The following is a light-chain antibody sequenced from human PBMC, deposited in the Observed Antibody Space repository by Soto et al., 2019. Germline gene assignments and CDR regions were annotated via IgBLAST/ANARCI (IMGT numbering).Light chain of an antibody. CDR3: QQYNNWPALT. Sequence: EIVMTQSPATLSVSPGERATLSCRASQSVSSNLAWYQQKPGQAPRLLIYGASTRATGIPARFSGSGSGTEFTLTISSLQSEDFAVDYCQQYNNWPALTVGGGTKVEIK. V-gene: IGKV3-15*01. CDR2: GAS. J-gene: IGKJ4*01. CDR1: QSVSSN.